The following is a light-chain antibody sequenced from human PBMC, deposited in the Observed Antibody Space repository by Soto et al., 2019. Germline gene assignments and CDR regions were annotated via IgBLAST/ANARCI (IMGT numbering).Light chain of an antibody. CDR1: SSNIGSAY. CDR3: AAWDDSLVV. J-gene: IGLJ2*01. Sequence: QPVLTQPPSASGTPGQTVTISCSGSSSNIGSAYIYWYQHLPGTAPKLLIYRNNQRPSGVPDRFSASKSGTSASLAISGLRSEDEDDYYCAAWDDSLVVFGGGTKLTVL. CDR2: RNN. V-gene: IGLV1-47*01.